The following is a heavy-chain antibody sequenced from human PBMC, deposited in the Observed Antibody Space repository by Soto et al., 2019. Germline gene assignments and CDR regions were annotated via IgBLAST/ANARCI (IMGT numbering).Heavy chain of an antibody. D-gene: IGHD2-2*01. CDR2: INHSGST. CDR1: GGSFSGYY. CDR3: ARGQSRYCSSTSCPKDFDY. V-gene: IGHV4-34*01. J-gene: IGHJ4*02. Sequence: QVQLQQWGAGLLKPSETLSLTCAVYGGSFSGYYWSWIRQPPGKGLEWIGEINHSGSTNYNPSLKSRVTISVDTSKNQFSLKLSSVTAADTAVYYCARGQSRYCSSTSCPKDFDYWGQGTLVTVSS.